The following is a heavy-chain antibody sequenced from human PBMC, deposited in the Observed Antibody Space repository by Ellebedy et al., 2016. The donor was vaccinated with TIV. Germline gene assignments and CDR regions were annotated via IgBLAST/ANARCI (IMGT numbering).Heavy chain of an antibody. CDR2: ISSSGSTI. CDR3: ARDDDLADNGMDV. J-gene: IGHJ6*02. V-gene: IGHV3-11*01. Sequence: GGSLRLXXAASGFTFSDYYMSWIRQAPGKGLEWVSYISSSGSTIYYADSVKGRFTISRDNAKNSLYLQMNSLRAEDTAVYYCARDDDLADNGMDVWGQGTTVTVSS. CDR1: GFTFSDYY. D-gene: IGHD3-3*01.